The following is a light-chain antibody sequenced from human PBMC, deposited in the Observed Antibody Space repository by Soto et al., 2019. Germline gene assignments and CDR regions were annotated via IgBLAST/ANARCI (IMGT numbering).Light chain of an antibody. Sequence: DIQMTQSPSTLSASVGDRVTITCRASQSISSWLAWYQQKPGKAPKLLIYDASSLDSGVPSRFSGSGSGTEFTLTISSLQPDDVATYYCQQYNSYSTFGPGTKVDIK. CDR3: QQYNSYST. CDR2: DAS. CDR1: QSISSW. V-gene: IGKV1-5*01. J-gene: IGKJ3*01.